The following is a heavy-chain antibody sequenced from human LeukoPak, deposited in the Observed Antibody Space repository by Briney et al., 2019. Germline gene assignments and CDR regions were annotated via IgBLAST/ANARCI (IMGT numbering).Heavy chain of an antibody. V-gene: IGHV3-53*01. J-gene: IGHJ3*02. CDR2: IYSGGST. CDR1: GFTVSSNY. CDR3: ARVFGTQTKSEEKVLLWFGELFRKPQVKFAFDI. D-gene: IGHD3-10*01. Sequence: GGSLRLSCAASGFTVSSNYMSWVRQAPGKGLEWVSVIYSGGSTYYADSVKGRFTISRDNSKNTLYLQMNSLRAEDTAVYYCARVFGTQTKSEEKVLLWFGELFRKPQVKFAFDIWGQGTMVTVSS.